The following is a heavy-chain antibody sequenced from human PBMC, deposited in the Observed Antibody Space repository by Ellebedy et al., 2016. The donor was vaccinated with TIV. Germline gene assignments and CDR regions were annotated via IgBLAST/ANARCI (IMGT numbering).Heavy chain of an antibody. CDR1: GGTFSSYA. J-gene: IGHJ6*02. Sequence: ASVKVSCKASGGTFSSYAISWVRQAPGQGLEWMGGIIPIFGTANYAQKFQGRVTITADESTSTAYMELSSLRSEDTAVYYCARGNNYGYYYYGMDVWGQGTTVTVSS. V-gene: IGHV1-69*13. CDR2: IIPIFGTA. D-gene: IGHD5-24*01. CDR3: ARGNNYGYYYYGMDV.